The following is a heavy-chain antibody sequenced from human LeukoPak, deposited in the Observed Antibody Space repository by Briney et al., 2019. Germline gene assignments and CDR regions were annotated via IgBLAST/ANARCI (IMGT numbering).Heavy chain of an antibody. J-gene: IGHJ4*02. V-gene: IGHV4-59*01. D-gene: IGHD3-9*01. CDR2: IYYSGST. CDR3: ARVYYDILTGYYYFDY. CDR1: GGSISSYY. Sequence: PSETLSLTCTVSGGSISSYYWSWIRQPPGKGLEWIGYIYYSGSTNYNPSLKSRVTISVDTSKNQFSLKLSSVTAADTAMYYCARVYYDILTGYYYFDYWGQGTLVTVSS.